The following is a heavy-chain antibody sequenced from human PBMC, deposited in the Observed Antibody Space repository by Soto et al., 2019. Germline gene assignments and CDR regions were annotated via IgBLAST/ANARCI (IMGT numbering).Heavy chain of an antibody. CDR2: IYPGDSDT. Sequence: PGESLKISCQGSGYNFRHYYIAWVRQMPGRGLEWVGLIYPGDSDTRYNPSVQGQVTISVDRSTDTAYLQWNRLKASDSGTYYCAKQRKVTTAAGQMSFDSWAQGTLVTVSS. CDR1: GYNFRHYY. CDR3: AKQRKVTTAAGQMSFDS. D-gene: IGHD6-13*01. V-gene: IGHV5-51*01. J-gene: IGHJ4*02.